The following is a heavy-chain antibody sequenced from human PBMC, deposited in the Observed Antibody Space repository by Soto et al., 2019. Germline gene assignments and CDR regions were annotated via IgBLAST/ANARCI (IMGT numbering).Heavy chain of an antibody. Sequence: ASVKVSCKASGYTFTSYGISWVRQAPGQGLEWMGWISAYNGKTNYAQKLQGRVTMTTDTSTSTAYMELRSLRSDDTAVYYCARLKAAGVECDYYGMDVWGPGTTVPVSS. D-gene: IGHD6-13*01. J-gene: IGHJ6*02. CDR2: ISAYNGKT. V-gene: IGHV1-18*04. CDR3: ARLKAAGVECDYYGMDV. CDR1: GYTFTSYG.